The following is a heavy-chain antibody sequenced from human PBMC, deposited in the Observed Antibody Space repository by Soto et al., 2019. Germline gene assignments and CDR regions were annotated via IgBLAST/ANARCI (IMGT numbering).Heavy chain of an antibody. CDR1: GLTLSNAY. J-gene: IGHJ4*02. D-gene: IGHD3-10*01. V-gene: IGHV3-15*07. Sequence: EVHLAESGGGLVKPGGSLRLSCAASGLTLSNAYMSWVRQAPGKGLEWVGRIKSKTDGETTDYAAPVKGRFTISRDDSKNTLHLQMDSLKTEDTAVYYCAYAAGLGGYWGQGTLVTVSS. CDR3: AYAAGLGGY. CDR2: IKSKTDGETT.